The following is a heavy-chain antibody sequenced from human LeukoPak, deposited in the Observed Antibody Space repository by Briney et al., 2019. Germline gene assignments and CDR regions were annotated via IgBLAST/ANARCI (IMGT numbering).Heavy chain of an antibody. D-gene: IGHD3-9*01. Sequence: PGGSLRLSCAASGFTVGSNYMSWVRQAPGKGLEWVSVIYSGGSTYYADSVKGRFTTSRDNSKNTLYLQMNSLRAEDTAAYYCARSFDWLDNWFDPWGQGTLVTVSS. J-gene: IGHJ5*02. V-gene: IGHV3-66*01. CDR2: IYSGGST. CDR1: GFTVGSNY. CDR3: ARSFDWLDNWFDP.